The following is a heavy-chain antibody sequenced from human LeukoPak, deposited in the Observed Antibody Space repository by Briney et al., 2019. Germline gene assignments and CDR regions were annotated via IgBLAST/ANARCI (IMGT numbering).Heavy chain of an antibody. CDR3: AKGVQSGITMVRGVFDY. D-gene: IGHD3-10*01. V-gene: IGHV3-9*01. CDR1: GFTFDDYA. J-gene: IGHJ4*02. CDR2: ISWNSGSI. Sequence: GGSLRLSCAASGFTFDDYAMHWVRQAPGKGLEWVSGISWNSGSIGYADSVKGRFTISRDNAKNSLYLQMNSLRAEDTALYYCAKGVQSGITMVRGVFDYWGQGTLVTVSS.